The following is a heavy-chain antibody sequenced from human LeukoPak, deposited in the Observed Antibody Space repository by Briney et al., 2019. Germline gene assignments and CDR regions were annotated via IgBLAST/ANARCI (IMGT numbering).Heavy chain of an antibody. CDR2: INHSGST. CDR1: GGSFSGYY. V-gene: IGHV4-34*01. Sequence: SETLSLTCAVYGGSFSGYYWSWIRQPPGKGLEWIGEINHSGSTNYNPSLKSRVTISVDTSKNQFSLKLSSVTAADTAVYYCARKTGWAGTGTRYCSSTSCYSKSYYMDVWGKGTTVTVSS. D-gene: IGHD2-2*01. CDR3: ARKTGWAGTGTRYCSSTSCYSKSYYMDV. J-gene: IGHJ6*03.